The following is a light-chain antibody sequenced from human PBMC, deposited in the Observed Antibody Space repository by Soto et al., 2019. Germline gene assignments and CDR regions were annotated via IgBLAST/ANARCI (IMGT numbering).Light chain of an antibody. CDR1: QNVANY. J-gene: IGKJ4*01. Sequence: EIVLTQSPATLSLSPGERATLSCRASQNVANYLDWYQQKPGQAPRLLIYDASNRATGIPARFSGSGSGTDFTLTISSLEPEDFGVYYCQQRSNWPPVTFGGGTKVEIK. CDR2: DAS. CDR3: QQRSNWPPVT. V-gene: IGKV3-11*01.